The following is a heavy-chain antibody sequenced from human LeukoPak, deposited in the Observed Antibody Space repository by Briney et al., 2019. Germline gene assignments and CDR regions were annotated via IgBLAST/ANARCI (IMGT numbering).Heavy chain of an antibody. J-gene: IGHJ4*02. CDR3: ARRAGAYSHPYDY. CDR1: GYTFTGYY. D-gene: IGHD4/OR15-4a*01. Sequence: GASVKVSCKASGYTFTGYYMHWVRQAPGQGLEWMGWINPKSGGTNYAQKFQGRVTMTRDTSISTAYMEMSRLRSDDTAVYYCARRAGAYSHPYDYWGQGTLVTVSS. CDR2: INPKSGGT. V-gene: IGHV1-2*02.